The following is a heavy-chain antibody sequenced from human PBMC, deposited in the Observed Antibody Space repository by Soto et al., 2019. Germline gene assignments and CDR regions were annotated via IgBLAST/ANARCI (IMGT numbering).Heavy chain of an antibody. CDR3: ASMDSIVGADPFDY. Sequence: QVQLVESGGGVVQPGRSLRLSCAASGFTFSSYAMHWVRQAPGKGLEWVAVISYDGSNKYYADSVKGRFTISRDNSKNPLYLQMNSLRAEDTAVYYCASMDSIVGADPFDYWGQGPLVTVSS. CDR1: GFTFSSYA. CDR2: ISYDGSNK. J-gene: IGHJ4*02. V-gene: IGHV3-30-3*01. D-gene: IGHD1-26*01.